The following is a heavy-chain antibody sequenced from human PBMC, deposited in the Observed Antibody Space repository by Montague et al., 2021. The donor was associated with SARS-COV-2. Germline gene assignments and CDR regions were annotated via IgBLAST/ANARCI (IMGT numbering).Heavy chain of an antibody. CDR2: VSYDVGYK. CDR1: GFTFSSYA. CDR3: ARGGLAGTPKGHLDP. V-gene: IGHV3-30*04. Sequence: SLRLSCPASGFTFSSYAMHWVRQAPGKGLEWVAVVSYDVGYKNXXXSXXXRFTISRDNAKNTVYVQLSSLTVDATAVYYCARGGLAGTPKGHLDPWGQGTLVTVSS. D-gene: IGHD1-7*01. J-gene: IGHJ5*02.